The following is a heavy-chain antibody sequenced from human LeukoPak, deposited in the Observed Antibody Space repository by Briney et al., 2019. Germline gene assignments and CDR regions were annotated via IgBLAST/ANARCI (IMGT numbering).Heavy chain of an antibody. J-gene: IGHJ5*02. V-gene: IGHV4-4*02. CDR1: GGSISSSNW. CDR3: ASGGTRKYDWFDP. D-gene: IGHD3-16*01. Sequence: SETLSLTRAVSGGSISSSNWWSWVRQPPGKGLEWIGEIYHSGSTNYNPSLKSRVTISVDKSKNQFSLKLSSVTAADTAVYYCASGGTRKYDWFDPWGQGTLVTVSS. CDR2: IYHSGST.